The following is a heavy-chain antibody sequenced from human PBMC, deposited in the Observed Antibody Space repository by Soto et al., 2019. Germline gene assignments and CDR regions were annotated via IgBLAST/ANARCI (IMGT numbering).Heavy chain of an antibody. V-gene: IGHV1-2*02. CDR2: INPNSGGT. CDR3: TIDRFLRRSSWYHYYYGMDV. CDR1: GYTFTGYY. Sequence: ASVKVSCKASGYTFTGYYMHWVRQAPGQGLEWMEWINPNSGGTNYAQKKQGRVTMTTDTTTSTDNMELKSLKSDKTAMNYCTIDRFLRRSSWYHYYYGMDVWGQGTTVTVSS. D-gene: IGHD6-13*01. J-gene: IGHJ6*02.